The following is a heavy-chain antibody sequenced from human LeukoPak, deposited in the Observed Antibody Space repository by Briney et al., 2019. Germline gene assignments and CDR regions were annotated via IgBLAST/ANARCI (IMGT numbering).Heavy chain of an antibody. CDR2: IYYSGST. V-gene: IGHV4-39*07. CDR3: ASPSSSWGEYYYYGMDV. CDR1: GGSISSSSYY. D-gene: IGHD6-13*01. Sequence: SETLSLTCTVSGGSISSSSYYWGWIRQPPGKGLEWIGSIYYSGSTYYNPSLKSRVTISVDTSKNQFSLKLSSVTAADTAVYHCASPSSSWGEYYYYGMDVWGQGTTVTVSS. J-gene: IGHJ6*02.